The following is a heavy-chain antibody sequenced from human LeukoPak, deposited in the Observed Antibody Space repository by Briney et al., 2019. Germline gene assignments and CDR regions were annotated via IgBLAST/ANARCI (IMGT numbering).Heavy chain of an antibody. CDR3: ARNLGSNWFDP. Sequence: SETLSLTCTVPGGSIIRYYWSWLRQPAGKGREWIGRIHSRVSTNYKPSLTSRVTMTLDASKIHFCLTLTSVTAADSAVYFCARNLGSNWFDPWGQGTLVTVSS. V-gene: IGHV4-4*07. D-gene: IGHD1-26*01. CDR1: GGSIIRYY. CDR2: IHSRVST. J-gene: IGHJ5*02.